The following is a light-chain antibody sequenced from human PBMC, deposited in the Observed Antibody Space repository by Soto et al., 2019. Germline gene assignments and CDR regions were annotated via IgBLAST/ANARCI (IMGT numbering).Light chain of an antibody. Sequence: QSVLTQPRSVSGSPGQSVTISCTGTSSDVGGYNYVSWYQQHPGKAPKLMIYDVSKRPSGVPDRFSGSKSGNTASLTISGIQAEEAADYYCCSYAGSLYVFGTGTKLTVL. CDR1: SSDVGGYNY. V-gene: IGLV2-11*01. CDR3: CSYAGSLYV. J-gene: IGLJ1*01. CDR2: DVS.